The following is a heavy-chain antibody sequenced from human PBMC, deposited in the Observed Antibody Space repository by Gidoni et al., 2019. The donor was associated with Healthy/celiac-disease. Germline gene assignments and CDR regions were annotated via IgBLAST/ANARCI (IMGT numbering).Heavy chain of an antibody. CDR2: ISYDGSNK. V-gene: IGHV3-30*04. Sequence: QVQLVESGGGVVQPGRSLRLSCSASGFTFGSYAMHWVRQAPGKGLEWVAVISYDGSNKYYADSVKGRFTISRDNSKNTLYLQMNSLRAEDTAVYYCAREGGMTTVTTTAFDIWGQGTMVTVSP. D-gene: IGHD4-17*01. CDR1: GFTFGSYA. CDR3: AREGGMTTVTTTAFDI. J-gene: IGHJ3*02.